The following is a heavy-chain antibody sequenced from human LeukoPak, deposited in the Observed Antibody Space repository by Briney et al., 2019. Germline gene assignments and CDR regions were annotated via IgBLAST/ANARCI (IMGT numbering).Heavy chain of an antibody. CDR1: GYSMSTGYY. Sequence: SETLSLTCAVSGYSMSTGYYWGLIREPRGRGLGWVGRIYHGGGIYYDPSVRSRFTMSIDTSKNSLYLKMNTVSVADTAVYYCARILQYYSSNSCHDAFNIWAQGTIVTVSS. V-gene: IGHV4-38-2*01. CDR3: ARILQYYSSNSCHDAFNI. J-gene: IGHJ3*02. D-gene: IGHD2-2*01. CDR2: IYHGGGI.